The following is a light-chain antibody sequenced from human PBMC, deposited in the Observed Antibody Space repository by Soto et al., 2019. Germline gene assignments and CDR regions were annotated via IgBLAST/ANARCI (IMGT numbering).Light chain of an antibody. CDR2: GAS. J-gene: IGKJ2*01. CDR1: QSISSSY. V-gene: IGKV3-20*01. Sequence: EIVLTPSPGTLSLSPGERATLSCRASQSISSSYLAWYQQKPGQAPRLLIYGASRRATGIPDRFSGRESGTDFTLTITTLEPEDSAVYFCQQYASSPYTFGQGTTVDIK. CDR3: QQYASSPYT.